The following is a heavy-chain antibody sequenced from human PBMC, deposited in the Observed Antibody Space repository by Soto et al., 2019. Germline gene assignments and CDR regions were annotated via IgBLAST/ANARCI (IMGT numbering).Heavy chain of an antibody. CDR3: ARGAVGVVLDAGSSSQASGGAGVYYFDY. V-gene: IGHV4-34*01. D-gene: IGHD2-8*02. CDR2: INHSGST. Sequence: QVQLQQWGAGLLKPSETLSLTCAVYGGSFSGYYWSWIRQPPGKGLEWIGEINHSGSTNYNPSPKRGVPIKVGTSRNQFSGMLNAVIAAVTAVYYCARGAVGVVLDAGSSSQASGGAGVYYFDYWGQGTLVTVSS. CDR1: GGSFSGYY. J-gene: IGHJ4*02.